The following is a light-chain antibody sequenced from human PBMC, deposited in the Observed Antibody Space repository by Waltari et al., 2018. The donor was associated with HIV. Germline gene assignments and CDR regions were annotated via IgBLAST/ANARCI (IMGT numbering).Light chain of an antibody. Sequence: QSVLTQPPSVSAAPGQKVSISCSGSDPNIGHNSVSWYPQLPGTAPKLLIYGSYKRPSGIPDRFSGSKSGTSATLGIAGLQTGDEAYYYCATWDASLTVVFGGGTKLTVL. CDR2: GSY. V-gene: IGLV1-51*01. CDR3: ATWDASLTVV. CDR1: DPNIGHNS. J-gene: IGLJ2*01.